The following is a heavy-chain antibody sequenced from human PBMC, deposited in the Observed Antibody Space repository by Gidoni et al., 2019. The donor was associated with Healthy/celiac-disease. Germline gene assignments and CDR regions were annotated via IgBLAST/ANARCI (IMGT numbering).Heavy chain of an antibody. D-gene: IGHD3-10*01. V-gene: IGHV3-13*01. Sequence: EVQLVESGGGLVQPGGSLRLSCAASGFPVSSYDIHWVRQVTGKGLEWVSTIGTADDTYYAGAVKGRFTISRDNAKNSLYLQMNSLRVGDTAVYYCTRSYTLGGEFDYWGQGTLVTVSS. J-gene: IGHJ4*02. CDR3: TRSYTLGGEFDY. CDR2: IGTADDT. CDR1: GFPVSSYD.